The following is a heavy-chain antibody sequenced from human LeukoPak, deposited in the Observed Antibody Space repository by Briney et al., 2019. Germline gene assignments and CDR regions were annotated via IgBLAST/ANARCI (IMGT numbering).Heavy chain of an antibody. V-gene: IGHV4-59*08. CDR3: ARRTDSGPFDS. Sequence: SETLSLTCTVSGASISNYYWSWIRQPPGKGLEWIGYIHYSGTTNYNPSLKSRVTISIDTTKNQFSLQLSSVTAADTAVFYCARRTDSGPFDSWGQGTLVPVSS. CDR1: GASISNYY. J-gene: IGHJ4*02. D-gene: IGHD6-19*01. CDR2: IHYSGTT.